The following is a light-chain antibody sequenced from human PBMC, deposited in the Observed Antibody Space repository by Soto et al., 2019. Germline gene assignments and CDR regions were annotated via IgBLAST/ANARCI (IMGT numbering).Light chain of an antibody. CDR3: QQRSSWPPAFT. CDR2: DAS. Sequence: EIVLTQSPGTLSLSPGERATLSCRASQSVSSSYLAWYQQKPGQAPRLLIFDASDRASGIPVRFSGSGSGTDFTLTISSLEPEDFAVYYCQQRSSWPPAFTFGQGTKLEIK. J-gene: IGKJ2*01. V-gene: IGKV3D-20*02. CDR1: QSVSSSY.